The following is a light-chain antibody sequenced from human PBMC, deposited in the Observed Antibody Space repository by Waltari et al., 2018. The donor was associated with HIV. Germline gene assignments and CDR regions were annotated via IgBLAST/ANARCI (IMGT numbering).Light chain of an antibody. V-gene: IGKV3-15*01. CDR3: QQYNNWPRT. J-gene: IGKJ1*01. CDR1: QSVSSN. Sequence: TVMTQSPATLSVSPGERVTLSCRASQSVSSNLAWYQQKRDQAPRLLIYGASTRATGLPARFSGSGSGTEFTLTISSLQSEDFAVYYCQQYNNWPRTFGQGTKVEI. CDR2: GAS.